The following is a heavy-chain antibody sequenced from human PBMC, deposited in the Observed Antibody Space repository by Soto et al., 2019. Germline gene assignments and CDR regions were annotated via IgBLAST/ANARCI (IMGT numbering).Heavy chain of an antibody. V-gene: IGHV4-31*03. CDR3: ARQQQKWFDP. CDR1: GGSISSGGYY. D-gene: IGHD6-13*01. Sequence: SETLSLTCTVSGGSISSGGYYWSWIRQHPGKGLEWIGYIYYSGSTYYNPSLKSRVTISVDTSKNQFSLKLSSVTAADTAVYYCARQQQKWFDPWGQGTLVTVSS. J-gene: IGHJ5*02. CDR2: IYYSGST.